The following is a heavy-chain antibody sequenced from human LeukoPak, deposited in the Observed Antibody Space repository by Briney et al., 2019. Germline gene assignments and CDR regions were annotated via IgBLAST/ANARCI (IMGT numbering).Heavy chain of an antibody. CDR1: GYSFTYYY. Sequence: ASVKVSCKTSGYSFTYYYIHWVRQAPGQGLEWMGWISPDSGGTNNAQEFQGRVTMTRDTSISTAYMEVNRLRSDDTAVYFCAIKTSYSDFDNWGQGTLGTVSS. V-gene: IGHV1-2*02. CDR2: ISPDSGGT. CDR3: AIKTSYSDFDN. D-gene: IGHD2-15*01. J-gene: IGHJ4*02.